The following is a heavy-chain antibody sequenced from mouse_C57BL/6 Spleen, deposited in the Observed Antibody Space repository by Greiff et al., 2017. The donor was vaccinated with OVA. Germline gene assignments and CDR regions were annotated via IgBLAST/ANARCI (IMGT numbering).Heavy chain of an antibody. CDR2: IYPGDGDT. J-gene: IGHJ3*01. CDR1: GYAFSSSW. CDR3: AKYDDYDKAWFAY. Sequence: VQLQQSGPELVKPGASVKISCKASGYAFSSSWMNWVKQRPGKGLEWIGRIYPGDGDTNYNGKFKGKATLTADKSSSTAYMQLSSLTSEDSAVYFCAKYDDYDKAWFAYWGQGTLVTVSA. D-gene: IGHD2-4*01. V-gene: IGHV1-82*01.